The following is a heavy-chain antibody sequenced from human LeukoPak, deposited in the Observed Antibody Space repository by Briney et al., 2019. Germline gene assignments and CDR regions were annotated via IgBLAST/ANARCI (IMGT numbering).Heavy chain of an antibody. CDR3: AGVTAGTTSRFDP. J-gene: IGHJ5*02. V-gene: IGHV3-23*01. D-gene: IGHD1-1*01. CDR1: GFTFASYA. Sequence: GGSLRLSCAASGFTFASYAMSWVRQAPGKGLEWVSAISGSGASTYYTDSVKGRFTISRDNAKNTLYLQMNSLRAEDTAVYYCAGVTAGTTSRFDPWGQGTLVTVSS. CDR2: ISGSGAST.